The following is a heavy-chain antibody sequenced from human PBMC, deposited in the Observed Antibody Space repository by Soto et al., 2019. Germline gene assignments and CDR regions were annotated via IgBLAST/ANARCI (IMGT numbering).Heavy chain of an antibody. Sequence: PGGCMRLACAASGFNFSSYSMNGVRQAPGKGLEWVSSISSSSSYRYYADSVKGRFTTSRDNAKNSLYLQMNSLRDEDTAVYYCARGGVVVAAIDNDYWGQGTLVTV. CDR3: ARGGVVVAAIDNDY. CDR1: GFNFSSYS. CDR2: ISSSSSYR. V-gene: IGHV3-21*01. J-gene: IGHJ4*02. D-gene: IGHD2-15*01.